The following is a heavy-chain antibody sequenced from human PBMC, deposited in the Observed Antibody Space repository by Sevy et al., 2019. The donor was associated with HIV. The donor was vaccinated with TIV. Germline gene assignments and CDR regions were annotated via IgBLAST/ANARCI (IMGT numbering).Heavy chain of an antibody. D-gene: IGHD3-16*01. CDR1: GFTFSNSW. V-gene: IGHV3-7*01. CDR2: INPGGTEE. Sequence: GGSLRLSCVASGFTFSNSWMNWVRQAPGKGLEWVANINPGGTEEFYVYSVKGRFIISRDNAKNSLFLQMNSLRVEDTAVYYCARYWGRDGHSIDYWGQGTLVTVSS. J-gene: IGHJ4*02. CDR3: ARYWGRDGHSIDY.